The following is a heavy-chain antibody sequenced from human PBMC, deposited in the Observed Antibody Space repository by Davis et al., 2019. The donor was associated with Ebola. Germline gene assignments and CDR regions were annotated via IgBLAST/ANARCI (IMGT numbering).Heavy chain of an antibody. D-gene: IGHD5-12*01. V-gene: IGHV4-59*01. J-gene: IGHJ6*02. CDR3: ASLKQWLRGDV. CDR2: IYYSGST. Sequence: MPSETLSLTCTVSGGSISSYYWRWIRQPPGKGLEWIGYIYYSGSTNYNPSLKSRVTISVDTSKNQFSLKLSSVTAADTAVYYCASLKQWLRGDVWGQGTTVTVSS. CDR1: GGSISSYY.